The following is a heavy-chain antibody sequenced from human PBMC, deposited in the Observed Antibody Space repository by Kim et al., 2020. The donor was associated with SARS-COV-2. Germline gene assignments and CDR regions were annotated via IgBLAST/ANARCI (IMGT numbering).Heavy chain of an antibody. CDR3: ASMLGSGHYDYYYYGMDV. Sequence: GESLKISCKGSGYSFTSYWISWVRQMPGKGLEWMGRIDPSDSYTNYSPSFQGHVTISADKSISTAYLQWSSLKASDTAMYYCASMLGSGHYDYYYYGMDVWGQGTTVTVSS. CDR2: IDPSDSYT. CDR1: GYSFTSYW. V-gene: IGHV5-10-1*01. J-gene: IGHJ6*02. D-gene: IGHD3-10*01.